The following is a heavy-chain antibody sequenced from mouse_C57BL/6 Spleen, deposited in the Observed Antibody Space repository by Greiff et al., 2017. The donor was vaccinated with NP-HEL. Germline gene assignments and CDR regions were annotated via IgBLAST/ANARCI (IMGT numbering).Heavy chain of an antibody. D-gene: IGHD4-1*01. CDR2: ISYDGSN. Sequence: EVKLMESGPGLVKPSQSLSLTCSVTGYSITSGYYWNWIRQFPGNKLEWMGYISYDGSNNYNPSLKNRISITRDTSKNQFFLKLNSVTTEDTATYYCARDLGRERDYYAMDYWGQGTSVTVSS. CDR1: GYSITSGYY. CDR3: ARDLGRERDYYAMDY. J-gene: IGHJ4*01. V-gene: IGHV3-6*01.